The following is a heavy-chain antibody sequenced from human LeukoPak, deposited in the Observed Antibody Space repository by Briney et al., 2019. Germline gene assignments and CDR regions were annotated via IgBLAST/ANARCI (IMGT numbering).Heavy chain of an antibody. CDR2: IYTSGST. V-gene: IGHV4-4*09. CDR1: GGSISSYY. J-gene: IGHJ6*03. CDR3: ARYAKYYDFWSGYYGESYYYMHV. Sequence: SETLSLTCTVSGGSISSYYWSWIRQPPGKGLEWIGYIYTSGSTNYNPSLKSRVTISVDTSKNQFSLKLSSVTAADTAVYYCARYAKYYDFWSGYYGESYYYMHVWGKGTTVTVSS. D-gene: IGHD3-3*01.